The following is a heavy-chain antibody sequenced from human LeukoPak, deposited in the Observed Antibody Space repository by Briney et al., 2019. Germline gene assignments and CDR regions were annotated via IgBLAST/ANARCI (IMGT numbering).Heavy chain of an antibody. D-gene: IGHD6-13*01. CDR1: GYTFTSYG. Sequence: ASVKVSCKTSGYTFTSYGISWVRQAPGQGLEWMGWISAYNGNTNYAQKLQGRVTMTTDTSTSTAYVELRSLRSDDTAVYYCARSGGNIATAHFDYWGQGTLVTVSS. V-gene: IGHV1-18*01. CDR2: ISAYNGNT. CDR3: ARSGGNIATAHFDY. J-gene: IGHJ4*02.